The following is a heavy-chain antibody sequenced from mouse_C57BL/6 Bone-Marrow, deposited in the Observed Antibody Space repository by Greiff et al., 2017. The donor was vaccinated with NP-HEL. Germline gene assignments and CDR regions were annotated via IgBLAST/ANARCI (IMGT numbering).Heavy chain of an antibody. J-gene: IGHJ1*03. CDR2: ILPGSGST. V-gene: IGHV1-9*01. CDR1: GYTFTGYW. D-gene: IGHD1-1*01. CDR3: ARFVNDYGSSYGYFDV. Sequence: QVQLQQSGAELMKPGASVKLSCKATGYTFTGYWIEWVKQRPGHGLEWIGEILPGSGSTNYNEKFKGKATFTADTSSNTAYMQLSSLTTEDSAIYYCARFVNDYGSSYGYFDVWGTGTTVTVSS.